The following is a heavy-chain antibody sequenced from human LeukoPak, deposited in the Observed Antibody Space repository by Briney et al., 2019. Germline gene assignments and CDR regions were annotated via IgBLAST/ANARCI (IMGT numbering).Heavy chain of an antibody. CDR3: ARGDIVVGGGRNWFDP. Sequence: SETLSLTCTVSGASIRSHFCSWIRQPAGKGLEWIGRVSTSGSANYNPSLKSRITMSVDTSKNQFSLNLSSVTAADTAVYYCARGDIVVGGGRNWFDPWGQGVMVTVSS. CDR2: VSTSGSA. CDR1: GASIRSHF. D-gene: IGHD2-21*01. J-gene: IGHJ5*02. V-gene: IGHV4-4*07.